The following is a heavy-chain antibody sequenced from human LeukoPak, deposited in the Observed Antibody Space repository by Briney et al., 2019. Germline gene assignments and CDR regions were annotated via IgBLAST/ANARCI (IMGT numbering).Heavy chain of an antibody. CDR1: GFTFSDYY. CDR2: ISSSGSSI. V-gene: IGHV3-11*01. J-gene: IGHJ6*03. Sequence: GGSLRLSCAASGFTFSDYYMSWIRQAPGKGLEWVSYISSSGSSIYYADSVKGRFTISRDNAENSLFLQMNSLRVEDTAVYYCARVVPATIGTYYHYYMDVWGKGTTVTISS. D-gene: IGHD2-2*01. CDR3: ARVVPATIGTYYHYYMDV.